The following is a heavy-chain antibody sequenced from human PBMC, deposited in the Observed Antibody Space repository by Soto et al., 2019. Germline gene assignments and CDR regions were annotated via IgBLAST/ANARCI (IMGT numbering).Heavy chain of an antibody. CDR1: GFTFSSYW. V-gene: IGHV3-74*01. CDR3: ARGRIAAYHFDY. CDR2: INSDGSST. J-gene: IGHJ4*02. Sequence: PGGSLRLSCAASGFTFSSYWMHWARQAPGKGLVWVSRINSDGSSTSYADSVKGRFTISRDNAKNTLYLQMNSLRAEDTAVYYCARGRIAAYHFDYWGQGTLVTVSS. D-gene: IGHD6-6*01.